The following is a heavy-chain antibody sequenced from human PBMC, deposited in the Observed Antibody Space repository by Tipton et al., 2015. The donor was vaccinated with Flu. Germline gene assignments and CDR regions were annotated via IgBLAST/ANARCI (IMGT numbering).Heavy chain of an antibody. D-gene: IGHD3-10*01. Sequence: QLVQSGGGLVQPGGSLRLSCAASGFTFSSYAMHWVRQAPGRGLEYVSAISSNGGSTYYANSVKGRFTISRDNSKNTLYLQMGSLRAEDMAVYYCARGDNFPWFCFDYWGQGTLVTVPS. CDR1: GFTFSSYA. CDR3: ARGDNFPWFCFDY. V-gene: IGHV3-64*01. J-gene: IGHJ4*02. CDR2: ISSNGGST.